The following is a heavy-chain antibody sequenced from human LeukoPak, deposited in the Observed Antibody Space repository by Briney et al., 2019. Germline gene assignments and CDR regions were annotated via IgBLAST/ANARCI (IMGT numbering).Heavy chain of an antibody. CDR2: INHSGST. D-gene: IGHD3-3*01. CDR3: ARGGDLRFLEWLLYGWFDP. Sequence: SSETLSLTCAVYGGSFSGYYWSWIRQPPGKGLGWIGEINHSGSTNYNPSLKSRVTISVDTSKNQFSLKLSSVTAADTAVYYCARGGDLRFLEWLLYGWFDPWGQGTLVTVSS. J-gene: IGHJ5*02. CDR1: GGSFSGYY. V-gene: IGHV4-34*01.